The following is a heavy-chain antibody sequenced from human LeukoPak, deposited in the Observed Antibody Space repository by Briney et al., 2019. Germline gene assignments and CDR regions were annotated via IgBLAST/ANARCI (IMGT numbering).Heavy chain of an antibody. CDR1: GFTFSSYA. D-gene: IGHD1-26*01. Sequence: GGSLRLSCAASGFTFSSYAMSWVRQAPGKGLEWVSAISGSGGSTYYADSVKGRFTISRDNSKNTLYLQMNSLKAEDTAVYYCAKDLHWGELLRRSRDWFDPWGQGTLVTVSS. J-gene: IGHJ5*02. V-gene: IGHV3-23*01. CDR2: ISGSGGST. CDR3: AKDLHWGELLRRSRDWFDP.